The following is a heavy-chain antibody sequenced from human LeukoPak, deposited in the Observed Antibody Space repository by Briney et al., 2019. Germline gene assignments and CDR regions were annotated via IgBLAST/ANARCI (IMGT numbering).Heavy chain of an antibody. J-gene: IGHJ4*02. Sequence: PGGSLRLSCAASGFTVSSNYMSWVRQAPGKGLEWVSVIYSGGSTYYADSVKGRFTISRDNSKNTLYLQMNSLRAEDTAVYYCAKGIYYGSGSPFDYWGQGTLVTVSS. CDR1: GFTVSSNY. CDR2: IYSGGST. D-gene: IGHD3-10*01. V-gene: IGHV3-66*01. CDR3: AKGIYYGSGSPFDY.